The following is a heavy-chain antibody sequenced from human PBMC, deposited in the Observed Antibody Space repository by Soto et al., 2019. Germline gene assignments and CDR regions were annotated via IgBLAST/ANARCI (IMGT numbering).Heavy chain of an antibody. CDR1: GFTFSSYG. CDR2: IWYDGSNK. D-gene: IGHD4-17*01. Sequence: QVQLVESGGGVVQPGRSLRLSCAASGFTFSSYGMHWVRQAPGKGLEWVAVIWYDGSNKYYADSVKGRFTISRDNSKKTLYLQMNSLRAEDTAVYSCAREGYGDDFDYWGQGTLVTVSS. J-gene: IGHJ4*02. CDR3: AREGYGDDFDY. V-gene: IGHV3-33*01.